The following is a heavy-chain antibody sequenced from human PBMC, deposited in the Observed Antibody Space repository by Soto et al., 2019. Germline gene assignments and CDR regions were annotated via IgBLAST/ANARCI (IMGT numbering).Heavy chain of an antibody. J-gene: IGHJ5*02. CDR3: VRVQSVAGHTNLFDL. V-gene: IGHV3-74*01. D-gene: IGHD6-19*01. Sequence: GGSLRLSCAASGFTFSSSWMHWVRHGPGKGLVWVSRINSNGTSRSYADSVKGRFTISRDNAKNTLYLQMNNLRAEDTAVYYCVRVQSVAGHTNLFDLWGQGVLVTVS. CDR2: INSNGTSR. CDR1: GFTFSSSW.